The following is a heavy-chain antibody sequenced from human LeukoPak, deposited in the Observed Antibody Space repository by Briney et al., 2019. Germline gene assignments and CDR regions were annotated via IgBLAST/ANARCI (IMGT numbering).Heavy chain of an antibody. CDR3: ARATRGYSYGVDY. CDR2: ISSSGSTI. J-gene: IGHJ4*02. CDR1: GFTFGSYE. V-gene: IGHV3-48*03. Sequence: QTGGSLRLSCAASGFTFGSYEMNWVRQAPGKGLEWVSYISSSGSTIYYADSVKGRFTISRDNAKNSLYLQMNSLRAEDTAVYYCARATRGYSYGVDYWGQGTLVTVSS. D-gene: IGHD5-18*01.